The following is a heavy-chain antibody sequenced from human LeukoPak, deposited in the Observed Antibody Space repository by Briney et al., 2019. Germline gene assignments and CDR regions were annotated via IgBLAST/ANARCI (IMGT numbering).Heavy chain of an antibody. D-gene: IGHD3-16*01. J-gene: IGHJ4*02. CDR3: ARARWGEGLRTFDY. Sequence: GGSLRLSCAASGFTFSSYAMHWVRQAPGEGLEWVAVISYDGSNKYYADSVKGRFTISRDNSKNTLYLQMNSLRAEDTAVYYCARARWGEGLRTFDYWGQGTLVTVSS. CDR2: ISYDGSNK. CDR1: GFTFSSYA. V-gene: IGHV3-30-3*01.